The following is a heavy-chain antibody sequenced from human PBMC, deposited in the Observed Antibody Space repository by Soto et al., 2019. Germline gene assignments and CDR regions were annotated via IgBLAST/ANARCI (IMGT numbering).Heavy chain of an antibody. D-gene: IGHD2-8*01. CDR2: ISDPGFNT. V-gene: IGHV3-23*01. CDR3: AKMVWAQRVFDY. CDR1: GFSFSVYG. Sequence: GGSLRLSCAASGFSFSVYGMNWVRRAPGKGLEWVSTISDPGFNTDYADSVKGRFTISRDNSKNTLYLQMNTLRADDTAVYYCAKMVWAQRVFDYWGQGTLVNVSS. J-gene: IGHJ4*02.